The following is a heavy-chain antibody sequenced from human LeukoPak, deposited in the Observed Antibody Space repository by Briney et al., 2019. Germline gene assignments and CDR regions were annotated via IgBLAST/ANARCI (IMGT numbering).Heavy chain of an antibody. CDR2: INHSGST. J-gene: IGHJ4*02. CDR1: GGSFSGYY. V-gene: IGHV4-34*01. D-gene: IGHD3-22*01. CDR3: ARPWGSGYMYYFDQ. Sequence: PSETLSLTCAVYGGSFSGYYGSWIRQPPGKGLEWIGEINHSGSTNYNPSLRSRGTISIDTNKNQFSLKLSSVTAADTAVYYCARPWGSGYMYYFDQWGQGTLLTVSS.